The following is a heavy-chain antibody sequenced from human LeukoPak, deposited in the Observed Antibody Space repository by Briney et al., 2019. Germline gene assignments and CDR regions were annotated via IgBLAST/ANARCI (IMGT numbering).Heavy chain of an antibody. CDR3: AKDRVVVVAATFDY. CDR1: GFTFSAYG. J-gene: IGHJ4*02. V-gene: IGHV3-30*02. Sequence: GGSLRLSCTASGFTFSAYGMHWFRQAPGRGLEWVAFIWFNGSNRKYADSVKGRFTVSRDNANNTLYLQMDNLRAEDTAVYYCAKDRVVVVAATFDYWGQGTLVTVSS. D-gene: IGHD2-15*01. CDR2: IWFNGSNR.